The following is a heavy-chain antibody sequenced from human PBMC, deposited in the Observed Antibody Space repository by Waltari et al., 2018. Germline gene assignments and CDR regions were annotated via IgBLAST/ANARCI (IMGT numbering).Heavy chain of an antibody. V-gene: IGHV3-11*01. CDR2: IIGSGSTI. CDR1: GFTFSDYY. J-gene: IGHJ4*02. D-gene: IGHD3-3*01. CDR3: ATTAITIFANDY. Sequence: QVQLVESGGGLVKPGGSLRLSCAASGFTFSDYYMSWIRQAPGKGLDWVSYIIGSGSTIYYADSVKGRFTISRDNAKNSLYLQMNSLRAEDTAVYYCATTAITIFANDYWGQGTLVTVSS.